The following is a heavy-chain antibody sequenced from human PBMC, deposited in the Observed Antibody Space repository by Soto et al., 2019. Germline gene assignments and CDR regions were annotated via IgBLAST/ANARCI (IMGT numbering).Heavy chain of an antibody. CDR1: GFTFSSYA. J-gene: IGHJ5*02. CDR3: AKDVNVPGGLYNGFDP. V-gene: IGHV3-23*01. D-gene: IGHD3-10*02. Sequence: GGSLRLSCAASGFTFSSYAMSWVRQAPGKGLEWVSAISGSGGSTYYADSVKGRFTISRDNSKNTLYLQMNSLRAEDTAVYYCAKDVNVPGGLYNGFDPWGQGTLVTVSS. CDR2: ISGSGGST.